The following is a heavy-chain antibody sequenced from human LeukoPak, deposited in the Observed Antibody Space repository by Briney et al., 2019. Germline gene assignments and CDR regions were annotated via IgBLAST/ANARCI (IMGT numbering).Heavy chain of an antibody. Sequence: PSETLSLTCTVSGYSISSGYYWGWIRQPPGKGLEWIGSIYHSGSTYYNPSLKSRVTISVDTSKNQFSLKLSSVTAADTAVYYCAKDYEWEVRGVIPSKIYYMDVWGKGTTVTVSS. CDR2: IYHSGST. CDR1: GYSISSGYY. J-gene: IGHJ6*03. V-gene: IGHV4-38-2*02. D-gene: IGHD3-10*01. CDR3: AKDYEWEVRGVIPSKIYYMDV.